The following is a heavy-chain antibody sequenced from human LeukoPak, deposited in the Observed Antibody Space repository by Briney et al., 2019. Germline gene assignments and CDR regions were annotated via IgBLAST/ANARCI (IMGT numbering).Heavy chain of an antibody. D-gene: IGHD3-9*01. CDR2: IIPIFGTA. CDR3: ARAMTGYSAPYDY. J-gene: IGHJ4*02. Sequence: SVKVSCKAPGGTFSSYAISWVRQAPGQGLEWMGGIIPIFGTANYAQKFQGRVTITADESTSTAYMELSSLRSEDTAVYYCARAMTGYSAPYDYWGQGTLVTVSS. CDR1: GGTFSSYA. V-gene: IGHV1-69*13.